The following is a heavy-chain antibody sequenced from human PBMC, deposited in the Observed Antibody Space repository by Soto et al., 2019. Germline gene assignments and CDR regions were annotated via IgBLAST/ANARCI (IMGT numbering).Heavy chain of an antibody. Sequence: GASVKVSCKASGFTFTSSAMQWVRQARGQRLEWIGWIVVGSGNTNYAQKFQERVTITRDMSTSTAYMELSSLRSEDTAVYYCAADKRDYFDWFPPYYMDVWGKGTTVTVSS. J-gene: IGHJ6*03. D-gene: IGHD3-9*01. CDR3: AADKRDYFDWFPPYYMDV. V-gene: IGHV1-58*02. CDR1: GFTFTSSA. CDR2: IVVGSGNT.